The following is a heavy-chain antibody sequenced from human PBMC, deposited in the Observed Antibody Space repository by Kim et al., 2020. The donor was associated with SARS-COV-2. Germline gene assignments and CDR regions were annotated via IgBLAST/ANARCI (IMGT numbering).Heavy chain of an antibody. D-gene: IGHD4-17*01. J-gene: IGHJ3*02. Sequence: SETLSLTCTVSGGSVSSGSYYWSWIRQPPGKGLEWIGYIYYSGSTNYNPSLKSRVTISVDTSKNQFSLKLSSVTAADTAVYYCARTSTTVTTEAFDIWGQGTMVTVSS. V-gene: IGHV4-61*01. CDR3: ARTSTTVTTEAFDI. CDR1: GGSVSSGSYY. CDR2: IYYSGST.